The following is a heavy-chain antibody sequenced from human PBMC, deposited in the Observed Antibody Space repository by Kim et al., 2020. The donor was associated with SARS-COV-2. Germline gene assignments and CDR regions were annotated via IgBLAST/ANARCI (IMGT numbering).Heavy chain of an antibody. CDR3: ARGRYGSGSYFNVGDY. V-gene: IGHV3-23*01. D-gene: IGHD3-10*01. J-gene: IGHJ4*02. Sequence: SVKGRFTISRDNSQNTLFLQMSSRRPEDTAIYYCARGRYGSGSYFNVGDYWGPGTLVTVSS.